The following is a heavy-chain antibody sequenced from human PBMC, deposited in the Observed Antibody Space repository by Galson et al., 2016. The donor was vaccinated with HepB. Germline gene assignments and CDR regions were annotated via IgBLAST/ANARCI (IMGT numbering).Heavy chain of an antibody. J-gene: IGHJ4*02. Sequence: PTQTLTLTCTFSGFSLGPSDVGVGWIRQPPGKALEWLALIYWDDDKRYSPSLKSRLIITKDTSKNQVVLTMTNVDPADTATYFCAHRRSNNFGSGSYDFWGQGTLVTVSS. CDR3: AHRRSNNFGSGSYDF. CDR1: GFSLGPSDVG. V-gene: IGHV2-5*02. D-gene: IGHD3-10*01. CDR2: IYWDDDK.